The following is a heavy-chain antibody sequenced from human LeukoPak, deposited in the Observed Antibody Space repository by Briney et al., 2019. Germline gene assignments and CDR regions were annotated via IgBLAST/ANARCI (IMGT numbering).Heavy chain of an antibody. Sequence: GRSLRLSCAASGFTFSSYGMHWVRQAPGKGLEWVAIMWYDGSNKYYTDSVKGRFTISRDNSKNTLYLQMNSLRSEDTAVYYCARDYVDDIPMIKDYWGQGTLVTVSS. V-gene: IGHV3-33*01. J-gene: IGHJ4*02. D-gene: IGHD2-8*01. CDR1: GFTFSSYG. CDR2: MWYDGSNK. CDR3: ARDYVDDIPMIKDY.